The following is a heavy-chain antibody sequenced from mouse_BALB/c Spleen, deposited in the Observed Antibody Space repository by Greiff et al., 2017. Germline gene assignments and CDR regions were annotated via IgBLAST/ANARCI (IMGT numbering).Heavy chain of an antibody. J-gene: IGHJ3*01. D-gene: IGHD2-3*01. V-gene: IGHV5-4*02. CDR3: ARDRDDGPWFAY. Sequence: DVKLVESGGGLVKPGGSLKLSCAASGFTFSDYYMYWVRQTPEKRLEWVATISDGGSYTYYPDSVKGRFTISRDNAKNNLYLQMSSLKSEDTAMYYCARDRDDGPWFAYWGQGTLVTVSA. CDR2: ISDGGSYT. CDR1: GFTFSDYY.